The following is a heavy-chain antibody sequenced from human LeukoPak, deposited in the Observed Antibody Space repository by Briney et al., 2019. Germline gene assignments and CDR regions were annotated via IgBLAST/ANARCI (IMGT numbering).Heavy chain of an antibody. CDR2: IYYSGST. Sequence: PSETLSLTCTVSGGSISTYYWSWIRQPPGKGLEWIAYIYYSGSTSYNPSLKTRVTISVDMSKNQFSLKLSSVTAADTAVYYCARHSRYGGFDYWGQGTLLTVSP. J-gene: IGHJ4*02. CDR3: ARHSRYGGFDY. D-gene: IGHD4-23*01. V-gene: IGHV4-59*08. CDR1: GGSISTYY.